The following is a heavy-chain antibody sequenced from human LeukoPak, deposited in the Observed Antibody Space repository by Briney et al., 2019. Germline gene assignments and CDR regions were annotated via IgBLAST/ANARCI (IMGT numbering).Heavy chain of an antibody. CDR3: AKRGVVIRVILVGFHKEAYYFDS. D-gene: IGHD3-22*01. CDR2: LSGSGGST. V-gene: IGHV3-23*01. J-gene: IGHJ4*02. CDR1: GITLSNYG. Sequence: GGSLRLSCAVSGITLSNYGMSWVRQAPGKGLEWVAGLSGSGGSTYYADSVKGRFTISRDNPKNTLYLQMNSLRAEDTAVYFCAKRGVVIRVILVGFHKEAYYFDSWGLGALVTVSS.